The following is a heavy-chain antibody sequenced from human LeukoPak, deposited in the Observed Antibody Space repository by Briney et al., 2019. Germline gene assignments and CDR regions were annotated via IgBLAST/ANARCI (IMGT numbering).Heavy chain of an antibody. CDR1: GFSFTSYW. Sequence: RGESLKISCKGSGFSFTSYWISWVRQMPGKGLEWMGRIDPSDSYTNYSPSFQGHVTISADKSISTAYLQWSSLKASDTAMYYCARAEEEAGDYWGQGTLVTVSS. CDR3: ARAEEEAGDY. D-gene: IGHD6-13*01. J-gene: IGHJ4*02. V-gene: IGHV5-10-1*01. CDR2: IDPSDSYT.